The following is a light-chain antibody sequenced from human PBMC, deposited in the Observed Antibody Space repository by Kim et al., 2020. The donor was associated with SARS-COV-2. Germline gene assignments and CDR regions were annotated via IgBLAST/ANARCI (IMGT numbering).Light chain of an antibody. Sequence: EIVLTQSPGTLSLSPGERATLSCWASQSVNTNFLAWYQQKPGQAPRLLIYASSTRATGIPDRFSGSGSGTDFTLTISRLDPEDFAVYYCQQYDGSRYTFGQGTKLEI. J-gene: IGKJ2*01. V-gene: IGKV3-20*01. CDR2: ASS. CDR3: QQYDGSRYT. CDR1: QSVNTNF.